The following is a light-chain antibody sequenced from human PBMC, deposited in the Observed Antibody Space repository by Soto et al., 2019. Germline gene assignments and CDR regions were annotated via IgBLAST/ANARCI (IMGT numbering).Light chain of an antibody. V-gene: IGLV1-40*01. CDR2: GDT. CDR1: TSNIGAGYD. CDR3: QSYDSSHVV. J-gene: IGLJ2*01. Sequence: QSVLTQPPSVSGAPGQRVTISCTGSTSNIGAGYDVHWYQQLPGTAPKLLIYGDTNRPSGVPDRFSGSKSGTSASLAITGLQAEDEGEYYCQSYDSSHVVFGGGTKLTVL.